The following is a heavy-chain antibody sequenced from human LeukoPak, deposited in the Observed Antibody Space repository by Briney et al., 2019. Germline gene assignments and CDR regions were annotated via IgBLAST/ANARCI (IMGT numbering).Heavy chain of an antibody. CDR2: INHSGST. CDR1: GGSFSGYY. J-gene: IGHJ5*02. D-gene: IGHD1-20*01. V-gene: IGHV4-34*01. CDR3: ARGRHIIITGTTRRHLLQNNWFDP. Sequence: KPSETLSLTCAVYGGSFSGYYWSWIRQPPGKGLEWIGEINHSGSTNYNPSLKSRVTISVDTSKNQFSLKLSSVTAADTAVYYCARGRHIIITGTTRRHLLQNNWFDPWGQGTLVTVSS.